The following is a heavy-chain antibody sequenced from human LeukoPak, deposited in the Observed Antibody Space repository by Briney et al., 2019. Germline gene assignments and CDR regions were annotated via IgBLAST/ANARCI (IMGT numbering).Heavy chain of an antibody. V-gene: IGHV3-23*01. D-gene: IGHD2-15*01. CDR1: GFTFSSYA. CDR3: AKEGVVVVAATESHFQH. Sequence: GGSLRLSCAASGFTFSSYAMNWVRQAPGKGLEWVSGTGSTGVSTFYADSVKGRFTVSRDNSKNTLSLQMNSLRAEDTAVYYCAKEGVVVVAATESHFQHWGQGTLVTVSS. CDR2: TGSTGVST. J-gene: IGHJ1*01.